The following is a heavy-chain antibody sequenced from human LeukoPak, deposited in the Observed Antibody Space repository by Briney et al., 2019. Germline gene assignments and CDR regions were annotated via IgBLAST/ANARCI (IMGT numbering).Heavy chain of an antibody. CDR2: INPNSGGT. J-gene: IGHJ4*02. D-gene: IGHD2-2*01. CDR1: GYTFTGHY. Sequence: ASVKASCKASGYTFTGHYMHWVRQAPGHGLEWRGWINPNSGGTNYAQKFQGRVTMTRDTSISTAYMELSRLRSDDTAVYYCARAVVPAAMMSFDYWGQGTLVTVSS. CDR3: ARAVVPAAMMSFDY. V-gene: IGHV1-2*02.